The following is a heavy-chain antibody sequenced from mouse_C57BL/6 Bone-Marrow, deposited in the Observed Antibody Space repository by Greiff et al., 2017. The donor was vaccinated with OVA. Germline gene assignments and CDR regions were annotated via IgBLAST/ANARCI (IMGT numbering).Heavy chain of an antibody. J-gene: IGHJ3*01. V-gene: IGHV1-26*01. CDR1: GYTFTDYY. Sequence: EVQLQQSGPELVKPGASVKISCKASGYTFTDYYMNWVKQSHGKSLEWIGDINPNNGGTSYNQKFKGKATLTVDKSSSTTYMELRSLTSEDSAVYYCASRRAYWGKGTLVTVSA. CDR2: INPNNGGT. CDR3: ASRRAY.